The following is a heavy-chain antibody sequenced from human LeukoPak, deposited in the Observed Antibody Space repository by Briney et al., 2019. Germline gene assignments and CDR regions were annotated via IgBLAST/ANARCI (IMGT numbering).Heavy chain of an antibody. D-gene: IGHD1-26*01. CDR1: GGSISSYY. V-gene: IGHV4-59*12. CDR2: IYYSGST. Sequence: SETLSLTCTVSGGSISSYYWSWIRQPPGKGLEWIGYIYYSGSTNYNPSLKSRVTMSVDTSKNQFSLKLSSVTAAGTAVYYCARDQRLELDYYYYYMDVWGKGTTVTVSS. CDR3: ARDQRLELDYYYYYMDV. J-gene: IGHJ6*03.